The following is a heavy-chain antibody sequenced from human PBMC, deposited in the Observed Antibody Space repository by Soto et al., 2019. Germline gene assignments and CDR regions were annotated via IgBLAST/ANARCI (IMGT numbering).Heavy chain of an antibody. Sequence: QVQLVQSGAEVKKPGASVTVSCKGLGYNFIKYGINWVRQAPGQGLEWMGWISPYSGYTHSAQKFQGRLTLTTDTAATTAYMELRSLRSADTALYYCTREAIVVIPAAQPSHFDSWGQGTLVTVSS. CDR3: TREAIVVIPAAQPSHFDS. CDR1: GYNFIKYG. J-gene: IGHJ4*02. CDR2: ISPYSGYT. D-gene: IGHD2-2*01. V-gene: IGHV1-18*01.